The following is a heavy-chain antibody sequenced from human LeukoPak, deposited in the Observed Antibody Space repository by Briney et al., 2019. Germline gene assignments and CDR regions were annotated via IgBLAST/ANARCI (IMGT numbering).Heavy chain of an antibody. CDR2: INHSGST. Sequence: SETLSLTCAVYGGSFSGYYWSWIRQPPGKGLEWIGEINHSGSTNYNPSLKSRVTISVDTSKNQFSLKLSSVTAADTAVYYCARGRAVAGVNWFDPWGRGTLVTVSS. CDR1: GGSFSGYY. D-gene: IGHD6-19*01. V-gene: IGHV4-34*01. J-gene: IGHJ5*02. CDR3: ARGRAVAGVNWFDP.